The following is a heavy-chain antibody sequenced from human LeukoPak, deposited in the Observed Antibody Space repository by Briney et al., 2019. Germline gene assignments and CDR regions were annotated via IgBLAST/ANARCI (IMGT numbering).Heavy chain of an antibody. V-gene: IGHV3-15*01. Sequence: KPGGSLRLSCAASGFTFSNAWMSWVRQAPGKGLEWVGRIKSKTDGGTTDYAAPAKGRFTISRDDSKNTLYLQMNSLKTEDTAVYYCTTDYSGTKVIDYWGQGTLVTVSS. CDR3: TTDYSGTKVIDY. D-gene: IGHD1-7*01. CDR1: GFTFSNAW. J-gene: IGHJ4*02. CDR2: IKSKTDGGTT.